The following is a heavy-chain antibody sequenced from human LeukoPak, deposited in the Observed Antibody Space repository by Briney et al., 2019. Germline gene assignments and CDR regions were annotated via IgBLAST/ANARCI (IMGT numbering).Heavy chain of an antibody. J-gene: IGHJ1*01. Sequence: SETLSLTCAVYGGSFSGYYWSWIRQPPGKGLEWIGEINHSGSTNYNPSLKSRVTISVDTSKNQFSLKLSSVTAADTAVYYCARHERRWLQQPGYFQHWGQGTLVTVSS. CDR3: ARHERRWLQQPGYFQH. V-gene: IGHV4-34*01. D-gene: IGHD5-24*01. CDR1: GGSFSGYY. CDR2: INHSGST.